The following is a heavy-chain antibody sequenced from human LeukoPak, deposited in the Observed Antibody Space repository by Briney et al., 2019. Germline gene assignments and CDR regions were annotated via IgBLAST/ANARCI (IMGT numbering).Heavy chain of an antibody. D-gene: IGHD2-2*02. V-gene: IGHV4-4*07. CDR2: IYTSGST. J-gene: IGHJ5*02. Sequence: PSETLSLTCTVSGGSISSYYWSWIRQPAGKGLEWIGRIYTSGSTNYNPSLKSRVTMSVDTSKNQFSLKLSSVTAADTAVYYCARELVVPAAIWGLWFDPWGQGTLVTVSS. CDR1: GGSISSYY. CDR3: ARELVVPAAIWGLWFDP.